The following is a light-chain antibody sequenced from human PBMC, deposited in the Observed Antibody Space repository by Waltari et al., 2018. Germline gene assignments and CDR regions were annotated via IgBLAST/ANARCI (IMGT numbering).Light chain of an antibody. J-gene: IGLJ3*02. V-gene: IGLV2-23*02. CDR1: SSDIGSYSL. CDR2: DVS. CDR3: CSYTGSYTLA. Sequence: QSALTQPASVSGSPGQSITISCTGTSSDIGSYSLVSWYQPHPGKAPKRRIDDVSVRPSGISNRFSGSKSGNTASLAISGLQAEDEADYYCCSYTGSYTLAFGGGTNLIVL.